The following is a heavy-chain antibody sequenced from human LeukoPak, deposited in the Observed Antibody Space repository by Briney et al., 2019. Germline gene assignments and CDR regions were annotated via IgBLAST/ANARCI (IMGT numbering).Heavy chain of an antibody. D-gene: IGHD6-19*01. CDR3: AKGGEQWLVYYFDY. CDR1: GFTFSSYA. Sequence: PGGSLRLSCAASGFTFSSYAMHWVRQAPGKGLEWVAVISYDGSNKYYADSVKGRFTISRDNSKNTLYLQMNSLRAEDTAVYYCAKGGEQWLVYYFDYWGQGTLVTVSS. V-gene: IGHV3-30*04. J-gene: IGHJ4*02. CDR2: ISYDGSNK.